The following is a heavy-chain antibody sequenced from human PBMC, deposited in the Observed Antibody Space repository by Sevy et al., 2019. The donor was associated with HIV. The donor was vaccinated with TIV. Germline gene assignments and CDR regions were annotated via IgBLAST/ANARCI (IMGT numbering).Heavy chain of an antibody. Sequence: GGSLRLSCAASGFTFRTYAFHWVRQAPGRGLERIGLISSNGDNGLYATSVRGRFTISRDNSMNILYLQMTSLTPDDTAVYYCARGPEWELTSFLSHWGQGTLVTVSS. D-gene: IGHD1-26*01. CDR3: ARGPEWELTSFLSH. CDR1: GFTFRTYA. V-gene: IGHV3-30-3*01. J-gene: IGHJ4*02. CDR2: ISSNGDNG.